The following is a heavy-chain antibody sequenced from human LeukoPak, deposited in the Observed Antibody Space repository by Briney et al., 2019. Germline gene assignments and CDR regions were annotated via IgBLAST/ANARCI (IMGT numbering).Heavy chain of an antibody. CDR2: ISAYNGNT. CDR3: ARDTWGSGSYLTYGMDV. J-gene: IGHJ6*02. Sequence: ASVKVSCKASGYTFTSYGISWVRQAPGQGLEWMGWISAYNGNTNYAQKLQGRVTMTTDTSTSTAYMELRSLRSDGTAVYYCARDTWGSGSYLTYGMDVWGQGTTVTVSS. CDR1: GYTFTSYG. D-gene: IGHD3-10*01. V-gene: IGHV1-18*01.